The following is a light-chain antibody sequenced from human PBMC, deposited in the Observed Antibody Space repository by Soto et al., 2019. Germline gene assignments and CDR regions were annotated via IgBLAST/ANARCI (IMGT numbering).Light chain of an antibody. CDR3: TSDASTTPHVV. CDR2: EVF. J-gene: IGLJ2*01. CDR1: ISDVGGYNY. V-gene: IGLV2-14*01. Sequence: QSALTQPASVSGSPGQSITISCTGTISDVGGYNYVSWYQHHPGKAPNLMIYEVFNRPSGVSNRFSGSRSGNTASLTISGLQAEYGGEYYCTSDASTTPHVVFGGGTKLTVI.